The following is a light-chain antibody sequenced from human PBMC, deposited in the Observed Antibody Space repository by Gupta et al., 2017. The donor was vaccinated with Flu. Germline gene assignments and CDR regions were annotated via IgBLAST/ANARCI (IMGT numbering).Light chain of an antibody. CDR3: RQHNAYPPT. CDR1: QGIGNS. CDR2: STS. Sequence: DIQMTQSPSSLSASVGDRVTITCRASQGIGNSLSWYQHKPGKPPKSLIYSTSNLQSGVSSRFSGSGSGTDFTLAINSLQPEDSATYFCRQHNAYPPTFGQGTKVEI. V-gene: IGKV1-17*01. J-gene: IGKJ1*01.